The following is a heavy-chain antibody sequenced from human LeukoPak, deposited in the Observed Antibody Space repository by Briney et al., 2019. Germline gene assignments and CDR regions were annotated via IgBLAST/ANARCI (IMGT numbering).Heavy chain of an antibody. Sequence: GGSLRLSCAASGFTFSSYAMSWVRQAPGKGLEWVSAISGSGGSTYYADYVKGRFTISRDNSKNTLYLQMNSLRAEDTAVYYCAKEGITMVRGVITYFDYWGQGTLVTVSS. CDR3: AKEGITMVRGVITYFDY. CDR1: GFTFSSYA. J-gene: IGHJ4*02. D-gene: IGHD3-10*01. V-gene: IGHV3-23*01. CDR2: ISGSGGST.